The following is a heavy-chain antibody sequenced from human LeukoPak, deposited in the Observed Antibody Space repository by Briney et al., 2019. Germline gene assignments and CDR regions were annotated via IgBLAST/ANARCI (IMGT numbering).Heavy chain of an antibody. CDR3: AREGVMPVAPVKIGTSDRPLYEYYALDV. J-gene: IGHJ6*02. D-gene: IGHD1/OR15-1a*01. V-gene: IGHV3-48*01. CDR1: GFTFNNYN. Sequence: GGSLRLSCTASGFTFNNYNMNWVRQAPGKGLEWVSYITSTSSTIYYADSVKGRFTISRDNSKNTVYLQMDSLRAEDTAVYYCAREGVMPVAPVKIGTSDRPLYEYYALDVWGQGTTVTVSS. CDR2: ITSTSSTI.